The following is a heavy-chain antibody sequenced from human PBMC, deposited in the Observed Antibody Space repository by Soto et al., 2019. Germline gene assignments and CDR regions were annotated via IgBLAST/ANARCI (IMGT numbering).Heavy chain of an antibody. CDR3: ARDTVPNYYDSSGYYYYY. J-gene: IGHJ4*02. CDR1: GFTFSSYA. V-gene: IGHV3-30-3*01. Sequence: QVQLVESGGGVVQPGRSLRLSCAASGFTFSSYAMHWVRQAPGKGLEWVAVISYDGSNKYYADSVKGRFTISRDNSKNTLYRQKNRLRAEDTAVYYCARDTVPNYYDSSGYYYYYWGQGTLVTVSS. CDR2: ISYDGSNK. D-gene: IGHD3-22*01.